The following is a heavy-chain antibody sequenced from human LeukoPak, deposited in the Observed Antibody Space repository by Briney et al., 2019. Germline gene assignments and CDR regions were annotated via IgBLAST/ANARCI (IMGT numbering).Heavy chain of an antibody. V-gene: IGHV1-69*06. CDR3: ARSSSSVGYYYYMDV. D-gene: IGHD6-13*01. CDR2: IIPIFGTA. J-gene: IGHJ6*03. CDR1: GGTFSSYA. Sequence: SVKVSCKASGGTFSSYAISWVRQAPGQGLEWIGGIIPIFGTANYAQKFQGRVTITADKSTSTAYMELSSLRSEDTAVYYCARSSSSVGYYYYMDVWGKGTTVTVSS.